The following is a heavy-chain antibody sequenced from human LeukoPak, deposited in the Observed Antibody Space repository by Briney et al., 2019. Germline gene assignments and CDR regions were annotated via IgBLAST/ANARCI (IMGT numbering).Heavy chain of an antibody. Sequence: PSETLSLTCTLSGGSFSNYYWTWIRQPPGKGLEWLGYIYSTGSISYNPSLESRVTISIGTSKSTSSLKLTSVTAADTAVYFCARWNLDLAYDIWGQGTMVTVSS. CDR3: ARWNLDLAYDI. CDR1: GGSFSNYY. CDR2: IYSTGSI. V-gene: IGHV4-59*08. D-gene: IGHD1-1*01. J-gene: IGHJ3*02.